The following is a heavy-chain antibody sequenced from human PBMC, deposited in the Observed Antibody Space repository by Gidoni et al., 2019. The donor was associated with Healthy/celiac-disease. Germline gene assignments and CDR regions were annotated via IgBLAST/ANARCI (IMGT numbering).Heavy chain of an antibody. CDR2: IKQDGSEK. Sequence: EVQLVESGGGLVQPGGSLRLSCPDSGFTFRSYWMGWVRQAPGKGLEWVANIKQDGSEKYYVDSVKGRFTISRDNAKNSLYLQMNSLRAEDTAVYYCARDLEVVPAAHNWFDPWGQGTLVTVSS. CDR3: ARDLEVVPAAHNWFDP. V-gene: IGHV3-7*01. J-gene: IGHJ5*02. CDR1: GFTFRSYW. D-gene: IGHD2-2*01.